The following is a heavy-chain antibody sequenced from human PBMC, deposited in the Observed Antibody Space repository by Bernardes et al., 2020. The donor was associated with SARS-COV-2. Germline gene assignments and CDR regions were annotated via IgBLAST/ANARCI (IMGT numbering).Heavy chain of an antibody. CDR3: VGSSCGRDCYIGGLRSLDYGMDV. D-gene: IGHD2-21*02. V-gene: IGHV4-39*01. Sequence: SETLSLTCTVSIGSISNSNYSWGWIRHPPGLGLELLWCLSSSGTTSNNPSLQSRVPKSVDTSKNQFSLRLTSVTAVDTAVYYCVGSSCGRDCYIGGLRSLDYGMDVWGQGTTVTVSS. J-gene: IGHJ6*02. CDR1: IGSISNSNYS. CDR2: LSSSGTT.